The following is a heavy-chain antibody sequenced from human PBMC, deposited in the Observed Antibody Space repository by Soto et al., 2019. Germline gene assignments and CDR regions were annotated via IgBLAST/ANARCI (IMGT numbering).Heavy chain of an antibody. Sequence: EVQLLESGGGLVQPGGSLRLACAASGFTFSSYAMIWVRQAPGKGLEWVSAISGSGGSKYYADAVKGRFTISRDNSKKTLYLQMNSLRAGDPAVYYCAKPMTTVTTGDYWGQGTLVTVSS. CDR1: GFTFSSYA. CDR2: ISGSGGSK. V-gene: IGHV3-23*01. J-gene: IGHJ4*02. D-gene: IGHD4-17*01. CDR3: AKPMTTVTTGDY.